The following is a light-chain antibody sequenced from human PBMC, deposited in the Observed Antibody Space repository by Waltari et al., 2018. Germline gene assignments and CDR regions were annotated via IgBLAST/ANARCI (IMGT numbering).Light chain of an antibody. CDR3: QQGGSFPFT. V-gene: IGKV1-12*01. Sequence: DIQMTQSPSSVSASVGDRVTVTCRASQDISSRLAWYQQQPGKAPRLLIYDTSTLQSGVPSRFSGSVSGTDFTLTISSLQPEDSATYSCQQGGSFPFTFGPGTKVNI. J-gene: IGKJ3*01. CDR1: QDISSR. CDR2: DTS.